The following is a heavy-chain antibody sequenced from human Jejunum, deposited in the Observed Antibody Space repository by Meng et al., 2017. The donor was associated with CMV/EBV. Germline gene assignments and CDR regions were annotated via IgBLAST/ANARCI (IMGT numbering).Heavy chain of an antibody. D-gene: IGHD5-24*01. CDR1: GFEVSKYY. V-gene: IGHV3-74*01. CDR3: ASGVYNSAYYFDY. J-gene: IGHJ4*02. Sequence: EVSGFEVSKYYMSWIRQAPGTGLVWVSRINPDGISTTYADSVKGRFTISRDNAKNTLYLQMNSLRAEDTAVYYCASGVYNSAYYFDYWGQGTLVTVSS. CDR2: INPDGIST.